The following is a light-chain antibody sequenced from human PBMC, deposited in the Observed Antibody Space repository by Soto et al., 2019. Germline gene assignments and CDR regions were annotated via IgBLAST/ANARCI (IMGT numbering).Light chain of an antibody. V-gene: IGKV3-20*01. Sequence: EIVLTQSPGTLSLSPGERATLSCRASQSFSNTYLGWYQQKPGQAPRLLIYAASSRATGIPDRFSGSGSGTDFTLTISRLEPEDVAVYYCQHYGSSPYTFGQGTKLEIK. CDR3: QHYGSSPYT. CDR1: QSFSNTY. CDR2: AAS. J-gene: IGKJ2*01.